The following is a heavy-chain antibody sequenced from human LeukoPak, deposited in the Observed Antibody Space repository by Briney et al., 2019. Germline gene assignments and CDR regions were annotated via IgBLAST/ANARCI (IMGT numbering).Heavy chain of an antibody. D-gene: IGHD3-16*01. CDR1: GGSISSYY. V-gene: IGHV4-59*01. Sequence: TWETLSLTCAVSGGSISSYYWSWIRQPTGKGLEWIAYIYYSGSTHHNPSLKSRVTISVDTSKNQFSLKLSSVTAADTAVYYCARYVWGSYATFEDYWGQGTLVTVSS. CDR3: ARYVWGSYATFEDY. J-gene: IGHJ4*02. CDR2: IYYSGST.